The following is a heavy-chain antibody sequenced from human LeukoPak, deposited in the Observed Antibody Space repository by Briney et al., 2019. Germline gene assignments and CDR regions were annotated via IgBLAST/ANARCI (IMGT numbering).Heavy chain of an antibody. CDR1: GFTFSNYG. CDR2: IRYDENTK. J-gene: IGHJ4*02. V-gene: IGHV3-30*02. D-gene: IGHD6-13*01. CDR3: AKDLRAAAAPFDY. Sequence: GGSLRLSCAASGFTFSNYGMHWVRQAPGKGLEWVAFIRYDENTKYYADSVKGRFTISRDNSKNTLSLQMNSLRAEDTAMYYCAKDLRAAAAPFDYWGQGTLVTVSS.